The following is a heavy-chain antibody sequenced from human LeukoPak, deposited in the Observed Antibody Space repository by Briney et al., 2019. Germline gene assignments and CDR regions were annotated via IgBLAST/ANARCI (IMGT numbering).Heavy chain of an antibody. Sequence: ASVKVSCKASGYTFTGYYMHWVRQAPGQGLEWMGWINPNSGGTNYAQKFQGRVTMTRDTSISTAYMELSRLRSDDTAVYYCARDTVSGCYNDYWGQGTLVTVSS. D-gene: IGHD1-26*01. J-gene: IGHJ4*02. CDR2: INPNSGGT. CDR1: GYTFTGYY. CDR3: ARDTVSGCYNDY. V-gene: IGHV1-2*02.